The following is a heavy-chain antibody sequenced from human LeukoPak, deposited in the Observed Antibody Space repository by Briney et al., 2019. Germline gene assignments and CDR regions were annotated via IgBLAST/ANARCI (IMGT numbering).Heavy chain of an antibody. CDR2: LHSNGAFT. V-gene: IGHV3-74*01. CDR1: GFTLSNYW. D-gene: IGHD2-21*02. Sequence: PGGSLRLSCSASGFTLSNYWMHWVRQAPGKGLVLVARLHSNGAFTTYADSVKGRFTISRDTAKNTLYLQMNSLRVEDTAVYYCARFVVVTAGDYWGQGTLVTVSS. J-gene: IGHJ4*01. CDR3: ARFVVVTAGDY.